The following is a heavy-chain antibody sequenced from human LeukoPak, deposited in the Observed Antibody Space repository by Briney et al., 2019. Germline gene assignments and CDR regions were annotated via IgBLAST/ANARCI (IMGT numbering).Heavy chain of an antibody. CDR1: GXTFSGYW. CDR2: ITGDGSRT. J-gene: IGHJ2*01. CDR3: ARDTGWYFDL. V-gene: IGHV3-74*01. D-gene: IGHD4-17*01. Sequence: PGGSLRLSCAASGXTFSGYWVHWVRQPPGKGLVWVSRITGDGSRTTYADSVKGRFTISRDNAKNTLYLQMISLRAEDTAVYYCARDTGWYFDLWGRGTLVTVSS.